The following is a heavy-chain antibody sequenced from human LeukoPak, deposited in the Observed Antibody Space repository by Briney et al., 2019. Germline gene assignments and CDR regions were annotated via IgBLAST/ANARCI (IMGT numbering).Heavy chain of an antibody. J-gene: IGHJ6*02. D-gene: IGHD1-26*01. Sequence: KASETLSLTCAVYGGSFSGYYWGWIRQPPGKGLEWIGEINHSGSTNYNPSLKSRVTISVDTSKNQFSLKLSSVTAADTAVYYCASLPRGGSLGPYYYYGMDVWGQGTTVTVSS. CDR2: INHSGST. CDR3: ASLPRGGSLGPYYYYGMDV. CDR1: GGSFSGYY. V-gene: IGHV4-34*01.